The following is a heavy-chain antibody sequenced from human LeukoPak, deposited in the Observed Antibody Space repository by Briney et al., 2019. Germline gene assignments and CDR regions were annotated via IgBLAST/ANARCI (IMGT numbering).Heavy chain of an antibody. D-gene: IGHD3-22*01. CDR2: INPNSGDT. V-gene: IGHV1-2*02. J-gene: IGHJ3*02. CDR3: ARGLSGDYYDSSGYIFAWDALNI. Sequence: ASVKVSCKASGYTFTGYYMHWVRQAPGQGLEWMGWINPNSGDTNYAQKFQGRVTMTRDTSISTAYMELSRLRSDDTAVYYCARGLSGDYYDSSGYIFAWDALNIWGQGTMLTVSS. CDR1: GYTFTGYY.